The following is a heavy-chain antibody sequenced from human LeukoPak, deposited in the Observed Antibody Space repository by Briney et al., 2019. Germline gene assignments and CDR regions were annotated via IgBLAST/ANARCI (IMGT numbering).Heavy chain of an antibody. V-gene: IGHV3-23*01. J-gene: IGHJ4*02. CDR3: AKEGSGSSWGNKYYFDY. D-gene: IGHD6-13*01. Sequence: PGGSLRLSCAASGFTFRNYGMSWVRQAPGKELEWVSALSGGGSSPYYADSVKGRFTISRDNSKNTLFLQMNSLRAEDTAVYYCAKEGSGSSWGNKYYFDYWGQGTLVTVSS. CDR1: GFTFRNYG. CDR2: LSGGGSSP.